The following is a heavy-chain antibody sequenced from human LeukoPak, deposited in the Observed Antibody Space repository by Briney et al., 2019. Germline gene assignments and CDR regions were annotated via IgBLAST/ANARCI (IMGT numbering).Heavy chain of an antibody. V-gene: IGHV4-59*01. J-gene: IGHJ6*03. Sequence: SETLSLTCTVSGGSISSYYWSWIRQPPGKGLEWIGYIYYSGSTNYNPSLKSRVTISVDTSKNQFSLKLSSVTAADTAVYYRARRTPHYYMDVWGKGTTVTVSS. CDR3: ARRTPHYYMDV. CDR2: IYYSGST. CDR1: GGSISSYY.